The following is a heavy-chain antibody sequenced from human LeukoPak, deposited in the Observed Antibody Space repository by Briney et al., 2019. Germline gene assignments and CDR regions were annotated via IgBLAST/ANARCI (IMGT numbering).Heavy chain of an antibody. V-gene: IGHV3-9*01. CDR3: ARGPTNDYETKLDS. D-gene: IGHD4/OR15-4a*01. CDR1: GFTFDDYV. Sequence: GGSLRLSCAASGFTFDDYVMNWVRQVPGKGLEWVSGINRNSGKIAYGDSVKGRFTISRDNAKNTLYLEMEGLTPEDTALYYCARGPTNDYETKLDSWGQGTLVTVSS. J-gene: IGHJ4*02. CDR2: INRNSGKI.